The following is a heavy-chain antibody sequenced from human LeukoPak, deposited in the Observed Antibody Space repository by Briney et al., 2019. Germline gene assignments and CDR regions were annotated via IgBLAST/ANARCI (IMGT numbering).Heavy chain of an antibody. D-gene: IGHD3-10*01. CDR2: ISGSGGGT. V-gene: IGHV3-23*01. CDR3: AKDRYYGSGSYYYFDY. J-gene: IGHJ4*02. CDR1: GFTFSSYA. Sequence: PGGSLRLSCAASGFTFSSYAMSWVRQAPGKGLEWVSAISGSGGGTYYADFVKGRFTISRDNSKNTLYLQMNSLRAEDTAIYYCAKDRYYGSGSYYYFDYWGQGTLVTVSS.